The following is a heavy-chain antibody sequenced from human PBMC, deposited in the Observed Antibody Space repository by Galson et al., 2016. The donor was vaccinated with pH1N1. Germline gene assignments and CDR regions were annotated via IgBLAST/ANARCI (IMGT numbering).Heavy chain of an antibody. V-gene: IGHV2-5*01. D-gene: IGHD4-17*01. CDR2: IYWNGDK. CDR1: GFSLSTSGVG. J-gene: IGHJ1*01. CDR3: AHSTYGDYSGYFQH. Sequence: PALVKPTQTLTLTCTFSGFSLSTSGVGVGWIRQPPGKALEWLVVIYWNGDKRYSPSLKSRLTITKDTSKNQVVLTMTNMDPVDTATYYCAHSTYGDYSGYFQHWGQGTLVTVSS.